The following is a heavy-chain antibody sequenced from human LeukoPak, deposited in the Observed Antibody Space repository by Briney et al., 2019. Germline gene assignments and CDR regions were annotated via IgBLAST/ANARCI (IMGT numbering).Heavy chain of an antibody. D-gene: IGHD1-14*01. J-gene: IGHJ4*02. CDR2: VSHDGSKK. CDR3: AKERYMLDY. Sequence: GGSLRLSCEASGFIFSRYGMHWVRQAPGKGLEWVALVSHDGSKKYCADSVKGRFTISRDNPKNTLYLQMISLRPEDTAVYFCAKERYMLDYWGQGTLVTVSS. V-gene: IGHV3-30*18. CDR1: GFIFSRYG.